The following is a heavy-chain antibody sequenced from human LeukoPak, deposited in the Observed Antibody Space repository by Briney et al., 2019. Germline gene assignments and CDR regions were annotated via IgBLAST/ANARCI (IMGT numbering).Heavy chain of an antibody. D-gene: IGHD6-6*01. CDR2: IYSSGST. V-gene: IGHV4-4*07. CDR3: ARQSSSMGFEP. J-gene: IGHJ5*02. CDR1: GVSISGSY. Sequence: PSETLSLTCTVSGVSISGSYWSWIRQPAGKGLEWVGRIYSSGSTNYDPSLKSRATISVDTSKNQFSLKLSSVTAADTAVYYCARQSSSMGFEPWGQGTLVTVSS.